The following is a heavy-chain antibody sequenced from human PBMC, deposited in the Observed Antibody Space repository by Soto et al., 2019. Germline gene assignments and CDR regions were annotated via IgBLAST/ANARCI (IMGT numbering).Heavy chain of an antibody. V-gene: IGHV3-53*02. J-gene: IGHJ4*02. CDR3: ARVPGRL. CDR1: GFSVSRNS. CDR2: VYSGGAT. D-gene: IGHD3-10*01. Sequence: QMVETGGGLIQPGTSLTLPCAASGFSVSRNSMTWVRQAPGKGLEWVSFVYSGGATFYADSVKGRFILSRDDSQNTMYLQMNNLRAEDTAVYYCARVPGRLWGRGTLVTVAS.